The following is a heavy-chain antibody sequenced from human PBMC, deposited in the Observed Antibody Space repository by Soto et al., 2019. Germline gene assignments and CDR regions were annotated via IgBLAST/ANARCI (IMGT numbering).Heavy chain of an antibody. V-gene: IGHV1-69*13. D-gene: IGHD1-1*01. CDR2: IIPIFGTA. CDR1: GGTFSSYA. CDR3: ARDSHWNAKGNWFDP. J-gene: IGHJ5*02. Sequence: GASVKVSCKASGGTFSSYAISWVRQAPGQGLEWMGGIIPIFGTANYAQKFQGRVTITADESTSTAYMELSSLRSEDTAVYHCARDSHWNAKGNWFDPWGQGTLVTVSS.